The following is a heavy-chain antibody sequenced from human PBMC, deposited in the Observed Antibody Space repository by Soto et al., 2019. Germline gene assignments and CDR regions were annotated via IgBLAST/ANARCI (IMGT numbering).Heavy chain of an antibody. CDR3: AKSMGGTANGMGV. J-gene: IGHJ6*02. D-gene: IGHD6-25*01. CDR1: GLSFDDYA. V-gene: IGHV3-9*01. Sequence: EVQLVESGGGLVQPGRSLRLSCAASGLSFDDYAMHWVRQVPGQGLEWVSGISWKGGSIGYADSLKGRFSISRDNAKNSRYLQMNSLRVEDTALYDCAKSMGGTANGMGVWGQGTTVSVSS. CDR2: ISWKGGSI.